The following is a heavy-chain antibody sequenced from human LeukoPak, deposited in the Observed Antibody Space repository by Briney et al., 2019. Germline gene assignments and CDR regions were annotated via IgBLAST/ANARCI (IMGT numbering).Heavy chain of an antibody. Sequence: PSETLSLTCTVSGGSISSSSYYWGWIRQPPGKGLEWIGSIYYSGSTYYNPSLKSRVTISVDTSKNQFSLKLSSVTAADTAVYYCARRRIFKDFDPWGQGTLVTVSS. CDR1: GGSISSSSYY. J-gene: IGHJ5*02. D-gene: IGHD3-3*01. CDR3: ARRRIFKDFDP. CDR2: IYYSGST. V-gene: IGHV4-39*01.